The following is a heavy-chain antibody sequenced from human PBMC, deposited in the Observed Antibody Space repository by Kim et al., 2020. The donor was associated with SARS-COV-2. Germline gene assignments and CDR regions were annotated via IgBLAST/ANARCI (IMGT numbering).Heavy chain of an antibody. D-gene: IGHD1-26*01. V-gene: IGHV5-51*01. J-gene: IGHJ6*02. CDR3: ARRGHGLYYHGMDV. Sequence: SPPFAGKVTISADNSISTAYLQWSSLKASDTAMYYCARRGHGLYYHGMDVWGQGTTVTVSS.